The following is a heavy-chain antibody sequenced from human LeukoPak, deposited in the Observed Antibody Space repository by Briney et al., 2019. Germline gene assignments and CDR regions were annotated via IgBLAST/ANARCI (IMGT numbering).Heavy chain of an antibody. J-gene: IGHJ4*02. CDR2: IRRKVYGGTP. V-gene: IGHV3-49*03. D-gene: IGHD3-9*01. Sequence: GGSLRLSCTSSTFTFGDYAINWIRQAPGKGLEWVGFIRRKVYGGTPEYAASVKGRFTISRDDSKSIAYLQMNSLKTEDTAVYYCTRGASPDILTGDYWGQGTLVTVSS. CDR3: TRGASPDILTGDY. CDR1: TFTFGDYA.